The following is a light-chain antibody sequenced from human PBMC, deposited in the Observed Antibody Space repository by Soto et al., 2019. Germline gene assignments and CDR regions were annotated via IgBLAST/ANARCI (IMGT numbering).Light chain of an antibody. J-gene: IGKJ4*01. CDR1: QGIRDF. Sequence: DIQLTQSPSFLSASVGDRVTITCRASQGIRDFLAWYQQKPGKAPNLLIYAASTLQAGVPTRFSGFASGTEFTLTISNLQPADSATYYCQQFNVYPLTFGGGTKVEIK. CDR2: AAS. V-gene: IGKV1-9*01. CDR3: QQFNVYPLT.